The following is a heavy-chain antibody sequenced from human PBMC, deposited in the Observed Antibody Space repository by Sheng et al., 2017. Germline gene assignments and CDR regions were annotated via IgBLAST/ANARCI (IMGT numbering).Heavy chain of an antibody. V-gene: IGHV3-53*01. CDR3: ARVSGTYLAFDL. CDR2: IYPIGTT. Sequence: EVQVVESGGGLIQPGGSLRLSCAASGFTVSSTYMAWVRQAPGKGLDWVSVIYPIGTTYYADSVKGLFTISRDNSKNTLFLQMNSLRAEDTAVYYCARVSGTYLAFDLWGQGTMVTVSS. CDR1: GFTVSSTY. J-gene: IGHJ3*01. D-gene: IGHD1-26*01.